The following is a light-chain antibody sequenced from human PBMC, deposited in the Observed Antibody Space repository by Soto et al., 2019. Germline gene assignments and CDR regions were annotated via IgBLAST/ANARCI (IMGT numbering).Light chain of an antibody. CDR1: QSVRSN. CDR2: GAA. V-gene: IGKV3-15*01. CDR3: QHYNNCPPRT. J-gene: IGKJ1*01. Sequence: EIVMTQPPATLSLSPGERATLSCRASQSVRSNLAWYQQKPGQAPSLLIFGAATSATGIPARFSSSGSWTEFTLNTSSRQYEDFAAYYCQHYNNCPPRTFGQGTKVDIK.